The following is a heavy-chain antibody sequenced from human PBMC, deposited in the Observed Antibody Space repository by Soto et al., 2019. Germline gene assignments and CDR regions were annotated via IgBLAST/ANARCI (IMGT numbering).Heavy chain of an antibody. V-gene: IGHV4-39*01. Sequence: TSETLSLTCTVSGGSISSSSYYWGWIRQPPGKGLEWIGSIYYSGSTYYNPSLKSRVTISVDTSKNQFSLKLSSVTAADTAVYYCASTSTSDYDFWSGSPYYWDQGTLVTVSS. D-gene: IGHD3-3*01. CDR2: IYYSGST. J-gene: IGHJ4*02. CDR3: ASTSTSDYDFWSGSPYY. CDR1: GGSISSSSYY.